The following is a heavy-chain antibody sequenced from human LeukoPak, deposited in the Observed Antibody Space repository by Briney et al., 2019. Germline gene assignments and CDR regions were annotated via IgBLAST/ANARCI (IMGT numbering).Heavy chain of an antibody. Sequence: PSETLSLTCTVSGGSISSSSYYWGWIRQPPGKGLEWIGSIYYSGSTYYNPSLKSRVTISVDTSKNQFSLKLSSVTAADTAVYYCARQVRNRLLWFGELLSFDYWGRGTLVTVSS. CDR2: IYYSGST. V-gene: IGHV4-39*01. CDR1: GGSISSSSYY. D-gene: IGHD3-10*01. J-gene: IGHJ4*02. CDR3: ARQVRNRLLWFGELLSFDY.